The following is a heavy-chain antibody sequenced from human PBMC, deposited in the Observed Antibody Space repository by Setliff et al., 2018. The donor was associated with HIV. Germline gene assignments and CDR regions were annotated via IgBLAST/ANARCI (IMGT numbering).Heavy chain of an antibody. CDR3: ARHEAECFDNKCYAGLRGA. J-gene: IGHJ4*02. Sequence: GGSLRLSCAGSGFTVSSSYMTWVRQAPGKGLEWVSAIYSDGNTFYADSVKGRFSISRDNSKNTLSLQMNSLRSEDTALYYCARHEAECFDNKCYAGLRGAWGQGTLVTVSS. CDR1: GFTVSSSY. D-gene: IGHD2-15*01. V-gene: IGHV3-66*02. CDR2: IYSDGNT.